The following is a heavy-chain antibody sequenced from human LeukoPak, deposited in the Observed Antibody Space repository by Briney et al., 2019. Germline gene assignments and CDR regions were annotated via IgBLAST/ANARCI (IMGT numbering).Heavy chain of an antibody. CDR3: ARVADYGRSPPL. CDR1: GGSISSYY. D-gene: IGHD4-17*01. CDR2: IYTSGST. V-gene: IGHV4-4*07. Sequence: SETLSLTCTVSGGSISSYYWSWIRQPAGEGLEWIGRIYTSGSTNYNPSLKSRVTMSVDTSKNQFSLKLSSVTAADTAVYYCARVADYGRSPPLWGQGTMVTVSS. J-gene: IGHJ3*01.